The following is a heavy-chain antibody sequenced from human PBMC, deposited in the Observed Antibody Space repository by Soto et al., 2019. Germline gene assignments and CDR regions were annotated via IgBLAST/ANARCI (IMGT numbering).Heavy chain of an antibody. D-gene: IGHD6-19*01. J-gene: IGHJ4*02. Sequence: HPGGSLRLSCAASGFSFSTYNMNWVRQAPGRGLKWVSYISSRSSTIYHADSVKGRFTISRDNAKNSLYLQMDSLRDEDTAVYFCARAIAVGSTSLDYWGLGTRVTVSS. CDR1: GFSFSTYN. CDR2: ISSRSSTI. CDR3: ARAIAVGSTSLDY. V-gene: IGHV3-48*02.